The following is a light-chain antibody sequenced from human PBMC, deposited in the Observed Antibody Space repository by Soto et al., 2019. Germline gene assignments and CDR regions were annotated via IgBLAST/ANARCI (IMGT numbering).Light chain of an antibody. V-gene: IGLV3-21*04. CDR1: NIGTKS. Sequence: SYELTQPPSVSVAPGKTARITCGGNNIGTKSVHWYQQKPGQAPVLVIYYDSDRPSGIPERFSGSNSGNMATLTISRVEAGDEADYYCQVWDSSSDLVFGGGTKLTVL. CDR2: YDS. J-gene: IGLJ2*01. CDR3: QVWDSSSDLV.